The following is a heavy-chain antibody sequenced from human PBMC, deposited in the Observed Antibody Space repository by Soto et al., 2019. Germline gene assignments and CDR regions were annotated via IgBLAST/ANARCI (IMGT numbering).Heavy chain of an antibody. Sequence: LSLTCTVSGGSISSYYWSWIRQPPGKGLEWIGYIYYSGSTSYNPSLKSRVTISVDTSKNQFSLKLSSVTAADTAVYYCARRYGPFDFWGQGTLVTVSS. D-gene: IGHD1-20*01. J-gene: IGHJ4*02. V-gene: IGHV4-59*01. CDR1: GGSISSYY. CDR2: IYYSGST. CDR3: ARRYGPFDF.